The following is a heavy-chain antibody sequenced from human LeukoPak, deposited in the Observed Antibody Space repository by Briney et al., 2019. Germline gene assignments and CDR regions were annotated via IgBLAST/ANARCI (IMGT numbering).Heavy chain of an antibody. V-gene: IGHV3-33*08. CDR3: ARDVPETTVTTYIDY. CDR1: GFTFSSYA. D-gene: IGHD4-17*01. J-gene: IGHJ4*02. Sequence: PGGSLRLSCAASGFTFSSYAMNWVRQAPGKGLEWVAVIWYDGSNKYYADSVKGRFTISRDNSKNTLYLQMNSLRAEDTAVYYCARDVPETTVTTYIDYWGQGTLVTVSS. CDR2: IWYDGSNK.